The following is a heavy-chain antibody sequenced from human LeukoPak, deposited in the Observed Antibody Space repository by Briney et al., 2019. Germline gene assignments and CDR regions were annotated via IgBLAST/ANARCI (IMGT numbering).Heavy chain of an antibody. CDR2: IYYSGST. CDR3: ARAGTYDTIAYYYDY. Sequence: SETLSLTCTVSAGSITGNYWSWIRQPPGKGLEWIGYIYYSGSTSYHPSLKSRVTLSVDTFKNQFSLKLRSVTAADTAVYFCARAGTYDTIAYYYDYWGQGTLVTVSA. V-gene: IGHV4-59*01. D-gene: IGHD3-22*01. J-gene: IGHJ4*02. CDR1: AGSITGNY.